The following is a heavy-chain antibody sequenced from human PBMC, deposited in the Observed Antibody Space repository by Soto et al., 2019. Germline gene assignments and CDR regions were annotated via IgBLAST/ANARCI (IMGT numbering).Heavy chain of an antibody. V-gene: IGHV3-48*03. Sequence: GGSLRLSCAASGFTFSTYEFNWVRQAPGRGLEWISYISVSGNIIKYADSVKGRFTISRDNAENSLHLHMSSLRVDDTAVYFCMRDTMRASAAASLDYWGHGTQVTVSS. D-gene: IGHD6-13*01. CDR2: ISVSGNII. J-gene: IGHJ4*01. CDR3: MRDTMRASAAASLDY. CDR1: GFTFSTYE.